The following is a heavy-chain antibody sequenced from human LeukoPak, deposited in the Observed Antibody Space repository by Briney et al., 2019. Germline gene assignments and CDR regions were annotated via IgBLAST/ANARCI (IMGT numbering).Heavy chain of an antibody. D-gene: IGHD2-21*01. J-gene: IGHJ4*01. CDR3: ARAWGYSDYFHY. Sequence: PGGSLRLSCAASGFTVSCNYMSWVRQAPGKGLEWVSVIYSGGSTYYADSVKGRFTISRDNSKNTLHLQMNSLRDEDTAVYYCARAWGYSDYFHYWGQVTLVTVSS. V-gene: IGHV3-53*01. CDR2: IYSGGST. CDR1: GFTVSCNY.